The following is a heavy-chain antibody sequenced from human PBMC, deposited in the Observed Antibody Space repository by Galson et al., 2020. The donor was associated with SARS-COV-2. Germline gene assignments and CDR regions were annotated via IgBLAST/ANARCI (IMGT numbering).Heavy chain of an antibody. V-gene: IGHV4-34*01. CDR2: INHSGST. J-gene: IGHJ5*02. CDR3: ARARPISLLWFGDPGGFDP. D-gene: IGHD3-10*01. CDR1: GGSFSGYY. Sequence: SETLSLTCAVYGGSFSGYYWSWIRQPPGKGLEWIGEINHSGSTNYNPSLKSRVTISVTTSKNQFSLKLSSVTAADTSVYYCARARPISLLWFGDPGGFDPWGQVTLVTVSS.